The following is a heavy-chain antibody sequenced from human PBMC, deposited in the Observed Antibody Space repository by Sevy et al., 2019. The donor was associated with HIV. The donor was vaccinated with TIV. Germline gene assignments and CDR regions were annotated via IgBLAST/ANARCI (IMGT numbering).Heavy chain of an antibody. Sequence: GGSLRLSCAASEFTFSNYYMTWIRQAPGKGLEWISYISGRSSYTNYADSVRGRFTISRDNTKNLLYLQMNSLRVEDTAAYYCARSRSNYADYYFDYWGHGTLVTVSS. D-gene: IGHD4-17*01. CDR1: EFTFSNYY. J-gene: IGHJ4*01. CDR2: ISGRSSYT. V-gene: IGHV3-11*06. CDR3: ARSRSNYADYYFDY.